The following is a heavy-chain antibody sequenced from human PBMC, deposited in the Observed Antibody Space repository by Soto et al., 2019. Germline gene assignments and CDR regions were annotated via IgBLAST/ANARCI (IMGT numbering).Heavy chain of an antibody. Sequence: SCAASGFTFSSYAMSWVRQAPGKGLDWVSTVSGRGGRAYYADSVKGRFTISRDNSKNALYLQVNSLRAEDTAIYYCAYERSPRALAGTSHFDSWGQGSPVTVSS. CDR2: VSGRGGRA. D-gene: IGHD6-19*01. CDR3: AYERSPRALAGTSHFDS. CDR1: GFTFSSYA. V-gene: IGHV3-23*01. J-gene: IGHJ4*01.